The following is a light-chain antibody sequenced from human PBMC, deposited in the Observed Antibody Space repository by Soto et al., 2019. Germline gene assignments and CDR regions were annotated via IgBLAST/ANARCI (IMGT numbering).Light chain of an antibody. V-gene: IGKV1-5*03. CDR1: QSISSW. J-gene: IGKJ1*01. CDR3: QQYNSYWT. Sequence: DIQMTQSPSTLSASVGDRVTITCRASQSISSWLAWYQQKPGKAPKLLIYKASSLESGVPSRFSGSGSGTEFTLTISSLQPDDFATYYRQQYNSYWTFGQWTKVEIK. CDR2: KAS.